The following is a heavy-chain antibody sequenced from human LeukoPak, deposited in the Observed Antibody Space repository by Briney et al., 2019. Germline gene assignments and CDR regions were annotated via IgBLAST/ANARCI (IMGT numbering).Heavy chain of an antibody. CDR1: GFIFSNAW. CDR3: TTLSHNIHY. Sequence: GGSLRLSCAASGFIFSNAWYPGFRRPPGRGRRWVGRMETNPAGGRVDYAAPLKGRFTISRDDSKNTLYLQVNTLRTEDTAVYYCTTLSHNIHYWGQGTLVTVSS. J-gene: IGHJ4*02. V-gene: IGHV3-15*04. D-gene: IGHD2/OR15-2a*01. CDR2: METNPAGGRV.